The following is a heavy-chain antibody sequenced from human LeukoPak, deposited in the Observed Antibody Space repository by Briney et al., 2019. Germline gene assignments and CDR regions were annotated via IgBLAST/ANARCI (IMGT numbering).Heavy chain of an antibody. J-gene: IGHJ6*02. CDR2: IFYTGNS. D-gene: IGHD3-10*01. V-gene: IGHV4-59*01. CDR3: ARGSGSRANDYYYYYGLDV. CDR1: GASISDYY. Sequence: SETLSLTCTVSGASISDYYWTWIRQPPGKGLEWIGYIFYTGNSNTNPSLQSRVSMSVDTSKSQCSLWLRSVTAADTAVYYCARGSGSRANDYYYYYGLDVWGQGTTVTVSS.